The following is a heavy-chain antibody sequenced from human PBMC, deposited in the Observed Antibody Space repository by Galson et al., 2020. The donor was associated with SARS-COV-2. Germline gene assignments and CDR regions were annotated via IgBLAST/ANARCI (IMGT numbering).Heavy chain of an antibody. V-gene: IGHV1-2*02. CDR1: GYTFTGYY. CDR2: INPNSGGT. J-gene: IGHJ4*02. Sequence: ASVKVSCKASGYTFTGYYMHWVRQAPGQGLEWMGWINPNSGGTNYAQKFQGRVTMTRDTSISTAYMELSRLRSDDTAVYYCARGSSGWYEVDYWDQGTLVTVSS. D-gene: IGHD6-19*01. CDR3: ARGSSGWYEVDY.